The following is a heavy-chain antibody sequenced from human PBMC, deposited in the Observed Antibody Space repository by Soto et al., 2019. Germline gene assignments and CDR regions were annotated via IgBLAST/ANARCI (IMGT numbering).Heavy chain of an antibody. CDR1: GGAIRSYD. CDR3: ARDRTLRNNELIAAADCAYGMDV. D-gene: IGHD6-13*01. Sequence: SETLSLTCTVSGGAIRSYDWSGIRQPPGKGLGWIGYIYYSGSTNYNPSLNSRVTISVDTSKNQFSLKLSSVTAAETAVYYCARDRTLRNNELIAAADCAYGMDVWGQGTTVTVSS. CDR2: IYYSGST. J-gene: IGHJ6*02. V-gene: IGHV4-59*01.